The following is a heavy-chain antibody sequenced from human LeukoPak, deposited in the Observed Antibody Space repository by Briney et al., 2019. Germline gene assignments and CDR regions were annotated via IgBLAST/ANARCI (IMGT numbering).Heavy chain of an antibody. J-gene: IGHJ3*02. Sequence: SETLSLTCTVSGGSISSHYWSWIWQPPGKGLEWIGYIYYSGSTNYNPSLKSRVTISVDTSKNQFSLKLSSVTAADTAVYYWARDHSSPPSYSSSGYYYLGAFDIWGQGTMVTVSS. CDR3: ARDHSSPPSYSSSGYYYLGAFDI. D-gene: IGHD3-22*01. CDR1: GGSISSHY. CDR2: IYYSGST. V-gene: IGHV4-59*11.